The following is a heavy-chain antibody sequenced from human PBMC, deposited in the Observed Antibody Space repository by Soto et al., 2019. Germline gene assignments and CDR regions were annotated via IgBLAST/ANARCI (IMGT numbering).Heavy chain of an antibody. CDR2: IYYSGNT. Sequence: QVQLQESGPGLVEPSQTLSLTCTVSGGSISNPNYYWSWIRQHPGKGLEWIGYIYYSGNTYYSPSLKSRINISVDTSKNQFSLKLNSVTAADTAVYSCAGDYGSGKMDYWGQGTLVTVSS. CDR3: AGDYGSGKMDY. V-gene: IGHV4-31*03. CDR1: GGSISNPNYY. J-gene: IGHJ4*02. D-gene: IGHD3-10*01.